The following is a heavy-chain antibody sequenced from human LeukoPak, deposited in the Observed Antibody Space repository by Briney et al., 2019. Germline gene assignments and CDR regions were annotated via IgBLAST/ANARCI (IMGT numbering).Heavy chain of an antibody. V-gene: IGHV4-59*01. CDR3: AREGDKYANWFDT. D-gene: IGHD2-8*01. CDR1: GGSISSYY. J-gene: IGHJ5*02. Sequence: SETLSLTCTVSGGSISSYYWSWIRQPPGKGLEWIGYINYSGSTNYNPSLKRRLTITLDTYNNQFSPHQNAVTAADTAVYYCAREGDKYANWFDTWGQGTLVTVSS. CDR2: INYSGST.